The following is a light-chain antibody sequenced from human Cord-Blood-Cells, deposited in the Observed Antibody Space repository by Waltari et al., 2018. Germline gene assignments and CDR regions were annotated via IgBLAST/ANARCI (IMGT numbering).Light chain of an antibody. CDR3: CSYAGSSTLV. V-gene: IGLV2-23*01. J-gene: IGLJ3*02. CDR2: EGS. Sequence: QSALTQPASVSGAPGQPITTSSPGTSSAVGSYNLVPWYQQHPGNAPKLMIYEGSKRPSGVSNRFSGSKSGNTASLTISGLQAEDEADYYCCSYAGSSTLVFGGGTKLTVL. CDR1: SSAVGSYNL.